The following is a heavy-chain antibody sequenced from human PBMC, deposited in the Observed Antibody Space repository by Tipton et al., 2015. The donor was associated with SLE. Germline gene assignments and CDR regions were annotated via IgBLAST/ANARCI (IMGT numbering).Heavy chain of an antibody. V-gene: IGHV4-34*01. CDR2: INHSGST. Sequence: TLSLTCAVYGGSFSGYYWSWIRQPPGKGLEWIGEINHSGSTNYNPSLKSRVTISVDTSKNQFSLKLSSVTAADTAVYYCARVLYSSSFFDYWVQRTLVTVSS. CDR1: GGSFSGYY. J-gene: IGHJ4*02. CDR3: ARVLYSSSFFDY. D-gene: IGHD6-6*01.